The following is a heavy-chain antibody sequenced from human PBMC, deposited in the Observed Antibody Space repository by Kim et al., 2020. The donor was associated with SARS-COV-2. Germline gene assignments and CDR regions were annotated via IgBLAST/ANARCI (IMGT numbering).Heavy chain of an antibody. Sequence: ASVEVSCKASGYTFTSYYMHWVRQAPGQGLEWMGIINPSGGSTSYAQKFQGRVTMTRDTSTSTVYMELSSLRSEDTAVYYCARGITIFGVVTPNWFDPWGQGTLVTVSS. V-gene: IGHV1-46*01. CDR3: ARGITIFGVVTPNWFDP. J-gene: IGHJ5*02. CDR1: GYTFTSYY. D-gene: IGHD3-3*01. CDR2: INPSGGST.